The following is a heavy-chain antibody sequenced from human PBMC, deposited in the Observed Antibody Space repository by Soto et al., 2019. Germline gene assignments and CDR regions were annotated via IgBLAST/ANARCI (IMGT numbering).Heavy chain of an antibody. V-gene: IGHV1-8*01. CDR3: ARPYYYDSSGYYPYYYYYGMDV. CDR1: GYTFTSDD. D-gene: IGHD3-22*01. Sequence: GASVEVSCKPSGYTFTSDDTNWVRQDTGPGLELMGWMNPNSGNTGYAQKFQGRVTMTRNTSISTAYMELSSLRSEDTAVYYCARPYYYDSSGYYPYYYYYGMDVWGQGTTVTGSS. J-gene: IGHJ6*02. CDR2: MNPNSGNT.